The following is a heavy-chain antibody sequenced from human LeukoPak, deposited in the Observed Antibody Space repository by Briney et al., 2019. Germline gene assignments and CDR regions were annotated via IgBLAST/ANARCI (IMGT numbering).Heavy chain of an antibody. CDR2: IYTSGDT. CDR1: GDSISSDTYY. Sequence: SETLSLTCTVSGDSISSDTYYWNWIRQSAGKGLEWVGRIYTSGDTYYNPSLKSRVTISVDTSKNQFSLKLTSVTAADAAMDYCAREYRSGYFYVHDAFYMWGQGTMVIVSS. D-gene: IGHD3-22*01. CDR3: AREYRSGYFYVHDAFYM. J-gene: IGHJ3*02. V-gene: IGHV4-61*02.